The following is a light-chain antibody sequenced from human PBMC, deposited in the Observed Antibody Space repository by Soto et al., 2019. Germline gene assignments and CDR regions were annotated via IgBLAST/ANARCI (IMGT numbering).Light chain of an antibody. CDR2: AAS. J-gene: IGKJ1*01. CDR1: DNIAKY. CDR3: QDSTSYPGR. Sequence: SPTTLAPASLSASVGDRVTITCRTSDNIAKYLNWYQQKPGQVPKLLIVAASRLQSGVPSRFSGSGSGTEFTLTISSLQPDDFAPYYCQDSTSYPGRFAQGTKL. V-gene: IGKV1-13*02.